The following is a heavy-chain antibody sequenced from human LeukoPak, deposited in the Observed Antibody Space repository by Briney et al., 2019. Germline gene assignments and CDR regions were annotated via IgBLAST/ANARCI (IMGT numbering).Heavy chain of an antibody. V-gene: IGHV3-43*02. Sequence: PGGSLRLSCAASGFTFDDYAMHWVRQAPGKGPEWLSLISGYGDKIYYADSVKGRFTISRDNFKNPLFLQMNSLRTEDTAFYYCAKDLGNDYYNYAMDVWGQGTPVTVSS. CDR3: AKDLGNDYYNYAMDV. CDR1: GFTFDDYA. D-gene: IGHD4-23*01. J-gene: IGHJ6*02. CDR2: ISGYGDKI.